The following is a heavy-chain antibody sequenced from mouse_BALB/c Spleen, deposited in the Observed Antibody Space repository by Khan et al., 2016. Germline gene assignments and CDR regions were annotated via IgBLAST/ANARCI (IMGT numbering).Heavy chain of an antibody. J-gene: IGHJ4*01. CDR3: ARSEDGDKDAMDY. V-gene: IGHV3-2*02. CDR1: GYSITSDYA. D-gene: IGHD1-1*01. Sequence: EVQLQESGPGLVKPSQSLSLTCTVTGYSITSDYAWNWIRQFPGNRLEWMGYISYSGSTSYNPSLKSRISITRDTSKNQFFLQLNSVTSEDTATYYCARSEDGDKDAMDYWGQGTSVTVSS. CDR2: ISYSGST.